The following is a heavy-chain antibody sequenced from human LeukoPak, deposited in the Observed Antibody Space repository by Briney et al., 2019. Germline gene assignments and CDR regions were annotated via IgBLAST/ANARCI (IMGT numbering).Heavy chain of an antibody. D-gene: IGHD3-10*01. V-gene: IGHV4-59*01. Sequence: SETLSLTCTVSGGSISSYYWNWIRQPPGKGLEWIGYIHNSWNTNYNPSLKSRVTISLDTSKNQFSLKLSSVTAADTAVYFCANSYPSGSRFDFWGQGTLVTVSS. CDR1: GGSISSYY. J-gene: IGHJ4*02. CDR3: ANSYPSGSRFDF. CDR2: IHNSWNT.